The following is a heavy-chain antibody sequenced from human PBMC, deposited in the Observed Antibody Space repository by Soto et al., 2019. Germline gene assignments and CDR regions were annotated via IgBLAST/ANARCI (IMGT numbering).Heavy chain of an antibody. D-gene: IGHD2-2*01. CDR3: TRYCSSTSCYEAFDI. V-gene: IGHV3-73*01. CDR1: GFTFSGSA. J-gene: IGHJ3*02. CDR2: IRSKANSYAT. Sequence: GGSLRLSCAASGFTFSGSAMHWVRQASGKGLEWVGRIRSKANSYATAYAASVKGRFTISRDDSKNTAYLQMNSLKTEDTAVYYCTRYCSSTSCYEAFDIWGQGTMVTFSS.